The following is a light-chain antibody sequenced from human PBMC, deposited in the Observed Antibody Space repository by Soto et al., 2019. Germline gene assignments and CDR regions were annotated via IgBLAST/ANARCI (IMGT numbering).Light chain of an antibody. CDR3: QKYNNWPQT. CDR1: QSVSSN. V-gene: IGKV3-15*01. J-gene: IGKJ1*01. Sequence: EIVMTQSPATLSVSPGESASLSCRASQSVSSNLAWYQQKPGQAPRILIYGESTRATGIPARFSGSGSGTELTLTISSLQSEDFAVYYCQKYNNWPQTCGQGTKVDIK. CDR2: GES.